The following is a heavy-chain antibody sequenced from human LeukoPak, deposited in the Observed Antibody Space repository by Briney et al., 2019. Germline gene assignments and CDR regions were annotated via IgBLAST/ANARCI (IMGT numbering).Heavy chain of an antibody. CDR2: IYYDGSHK. CDR3: ARISRAAACFDP. CDR1: GFTFSSYD. J-gene: IGHJ5*02. D-gene: IGHD6-13*01. Sequence: GGSLRLSCAASGFTFSSYDMHWVRQAPGKGLEWVAVIYYDGSHKNYVDSVKGRFTISRDNSKNALYLQMNSLRAEDTAVYYCARISRAAACFDPWGQGTRVTVSS. V-gene: IGHV3-33*01.